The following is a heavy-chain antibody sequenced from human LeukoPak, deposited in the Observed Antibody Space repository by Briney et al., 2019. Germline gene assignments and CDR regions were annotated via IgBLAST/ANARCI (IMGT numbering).Heavy chain of an antibody. CDR1: GYTFTSYA. V-gene: IGHV1-2*06. J-gene: IGHJ4*02. CDR2: INPNSGGT. D-gene: IGHD6-19*01. CDR3: ARGSSSGWYYFDY. Sequence: ASVKVSCKASGYTFTSYAMHWVRQAPGQGLEWMGRINPNSGGTNYAQKFQGRVTMTRDTSISTAYMELSRLRSDDTAVYYCARGSSSGWYYFDYWGQGTLVTVSS.